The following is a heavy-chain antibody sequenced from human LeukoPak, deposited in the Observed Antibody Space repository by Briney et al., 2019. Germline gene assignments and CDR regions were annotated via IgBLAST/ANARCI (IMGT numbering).Heavy chain of an antibody. Sequence: GGSLRLSCAASGFTFSSYWMHWVGQAPGKGLVWVSRINTDGGTTSYADSVKGRFAISRDNAKNTLYLQMNSLRAEDTAVYFCARDAGTKLGYWGQGTLVTVSS. D-gene: IGHD6-13*01. CDR3: ARDAGTKLGY. V-gene: IGHV3-74*01. CDR2: INTDGGTT. J-gene: IGHJ4*02. CDR1: GFTFSSYW.